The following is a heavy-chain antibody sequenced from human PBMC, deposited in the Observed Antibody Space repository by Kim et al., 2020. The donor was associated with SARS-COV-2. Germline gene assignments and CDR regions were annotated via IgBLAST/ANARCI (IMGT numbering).Heavy chain of an antibody. V-gene: IGHV4-34*01. CDR2: INHSGST. Sequence: SETLSLTCAVYGGSFSGYYWSWIRQPPGKGLEWIGEINHSGSTNYNPSLKSRVTISVDTSKNQFSLKLSSVTAADTAVYYCARGRYSSSWYMFRPWGQGTLVTVSS. J-gene: IGHJ5*02. CDR1: GGSFSGYY. CDR3: ARGRYSSSWYMFRP. D-gene: IGHD6-13*01.